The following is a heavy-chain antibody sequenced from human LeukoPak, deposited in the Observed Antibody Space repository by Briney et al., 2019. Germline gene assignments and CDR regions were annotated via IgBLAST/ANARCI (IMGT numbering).Heavy chain of an antibody. CDR2: INPSGGST. V-gene: IGHV1-46*01. CDR3: ARDLRYCTNTNCFSKASRLGY. J-gene: IGHJ4*02. CDR1: GYTFTSYF. Sequence: GASVKVSCKASGYTFTSYFIHWLRQAPGQGLEWMGIINPSGGSTRYAREFKGRVTMTRDMSTRTVYMELSSLRSEDTAVYYCARDLRYCTNTNCFSKASRLGYWGQGTLVTVFS. D-gene: IGHD2-2*01.